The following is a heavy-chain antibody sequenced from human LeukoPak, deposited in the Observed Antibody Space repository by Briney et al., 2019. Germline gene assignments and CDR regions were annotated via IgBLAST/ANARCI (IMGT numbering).Heavy chain of an antibody. D-gene: IGHD3-22*01. CDR3: ARDGDTDYYDSSGYASPKNWFDP. V-gene: IGHV1-46*01. Sequence: SVKVSCKASGYTFTSYYMHWVRQAPGQGLEWMGIINPSGGSTSYAQKFQGRVTMTRDTSTSTVYMELSSLRSEDTAVYYCARDGDTDYYDSSGYASPKNWFDPWGQGTLVTVSS. CDR2: INPSGGST. CDR1: GYTFTSYY. J-gene: IGHJ5*02.